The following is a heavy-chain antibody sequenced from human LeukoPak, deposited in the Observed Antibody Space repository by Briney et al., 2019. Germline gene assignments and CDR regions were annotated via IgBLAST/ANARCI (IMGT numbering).Heavy chain of an antibody. CDR3: ARNNGMDV. CDR1: GFALSSHL. V-gene: IGHV3-7*03. CDR2: VNRDGSET. J-gene: IGHJ6*02. Sequence: GGSLRLSCAASGFALSSHLMTWVRQVPGRGPEWVAHVNRDGSETYYLDSVRGRFTLSKDNAKNSLYLQMNSLRAEDTALYHCARNNGMDVWGQGTTVIVSS.